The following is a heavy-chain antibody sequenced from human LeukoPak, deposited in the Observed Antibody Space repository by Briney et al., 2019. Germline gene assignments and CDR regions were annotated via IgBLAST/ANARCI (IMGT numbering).Heavy chain of an antibody. D-gene: IGHD3/OR15-3a*01. CDR1: GFTFSSYA. CDR2: ISGSGGST. CDR3: AKGRSFGLANYFDH. J-gene: IGHJ4*02. Sequence: GGSLRLSCAASGFTFSSYAMTWVRQAPGKGLEWVSAISGSGGSTYYADSVRGRFTISRDNSKNTLYLQMNSLRAEDTAVYYCAKGRSFGLANYFDHWGQGTQVTVSP. V-gene: IGHV3-23*01.